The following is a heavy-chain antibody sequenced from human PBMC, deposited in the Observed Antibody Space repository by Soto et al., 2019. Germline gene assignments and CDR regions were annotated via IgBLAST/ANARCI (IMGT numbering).Heavy chain of an antibody. D-gene: IGHD1-20*01. Sequence: EVQLLESGGDLVQPGGSLRLSCAASGFTFRGDAMSWVRQAPGKGLEWVSSISGSGEMTHYADSVKGRFTISRDNAKNTLYLQMESLRAEHTALYYCARSEMTYNWNDWGQGALVTVSS. V-gene: IGHV3-23*01. CDR2: ISGSGEMT. CDR3: ARSEMTYNWND. CDR1: GFTFRGDA. J-gene: IGHJ4*02.